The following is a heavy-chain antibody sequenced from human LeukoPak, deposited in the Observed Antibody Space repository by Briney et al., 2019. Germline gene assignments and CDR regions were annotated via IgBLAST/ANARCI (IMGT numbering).Heavy chain of an antibody. V-gene: IGHV4-30-4*08. CDR1: GGSISSGDYY. CDR2: IYYSGST. Sequence: PSQTLSLTCTVSGGSISSGDYYWSWIRQPPGKGLEWIGYIYYSGSTYYNPSLKSRVTISVDTSKNQFSLKLSSVTAADTAVYYYAREGAEGTSYFDYWGQGTLVTVSS. D-gene: IGHD4/OR15-4a*01. CDR3: AREGAEGTSYFDY. J-gene: IGHJ4*02.